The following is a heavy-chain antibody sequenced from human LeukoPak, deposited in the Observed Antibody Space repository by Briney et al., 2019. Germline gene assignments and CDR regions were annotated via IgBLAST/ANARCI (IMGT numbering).Heavy chain of an antibody. CDR1: GFTFGDYA. D-gene: IGHD3-10*01. CDR3: TREFYYGSGSSDY. Sequence: PGGSLRLSCTASGFTFGDYAMSWFRQAPGKGLEWVGFIRSKAYGGTTEYAASAKGRFTISRDDSKSIAYLQMNSLKTEDTAVYYCTREFYYGSGSSDYWGQGTLVTVSS. J-gene: IGHJ4*02. CDR2: IRSKAYGGTT. V-gene: IGHV3-49*03.